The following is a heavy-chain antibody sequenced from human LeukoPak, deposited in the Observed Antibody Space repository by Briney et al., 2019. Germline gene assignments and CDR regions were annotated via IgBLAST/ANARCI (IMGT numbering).Heavy chain of an antibody. V-gene: IGHV3-48*03. CDR1: GFTFCSFE. Sequence: GGSLSLSCAASGFTFCSFEMTRVAPAQGKGLEWVSYISSGGSTIYYEDSVKGRFTISRDNAKNSLYLQMNSLRAEDTAVYYCARGGGGQWLVYFDYWGQGTLVTVSS. CDR3: ARGGGGQWLVYFDY. J-gene: IGHJ4*02. D-gene: IGHD6-19*01. CDR2: ISSGGSTI.